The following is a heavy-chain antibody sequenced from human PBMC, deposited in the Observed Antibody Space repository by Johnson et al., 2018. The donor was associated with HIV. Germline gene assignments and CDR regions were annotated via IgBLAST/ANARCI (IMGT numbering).Heavy chain of an antibody. CDR1: GFSFDGYG. D-gene: IGHD1/OR15-1a*01. J-gene: IGHJ3*02. CDR2: ITWDGESV. CDR3: ARDLGNWDSPRSAFDI. Sequence: EVQLVESGGGLVQPGGSLRLSCAASGFSFDGYGMHWVRQVPGKGLEWVSGITWDGESVDYADSVKGLFTISRDNAKNSLYLQVNSLRAEDTAVYYCARDLGNWDSPRSAFDIWGQGTMVTVSS. V-gene: IGHV3-9*01.